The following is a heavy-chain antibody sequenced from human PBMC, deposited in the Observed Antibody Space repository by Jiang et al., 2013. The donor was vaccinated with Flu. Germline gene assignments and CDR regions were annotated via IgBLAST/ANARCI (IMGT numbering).Heavy chain of an antibody. Sequence: QLLESGGGLVQPGGSLRLSCAASGLTFSSYALSWVRQAPGKGLEWVSSISGSGGTTFYADAAKGRFTISRDNAKNSLYLQMNSLRAEDTAVYYCARDPYGDYVGYFDLWGRGTLVTVSS. CDR2: ISGSGGTT. CDR3: ARDPYGDYVGYFDL. D-gene: IGHD4-17*01. CDR1: GLTFSSYA. J-gene: IGHJ2*01. V-gene: IGHV3-23*01.